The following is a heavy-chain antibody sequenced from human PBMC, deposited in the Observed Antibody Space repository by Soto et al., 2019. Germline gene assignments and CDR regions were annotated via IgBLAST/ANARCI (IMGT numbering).Heavy chain of an antibody. Sequence: SGPTLVNPTQTLTLTCTFSGFSLSTSEVAVGWIRQPPGKALEWLALIYWDDDKRYSPTLNNRLTVTKDTSKNQVVLSMTNMDTVDTGTYFCARLIDLYVVFDYWGQGXLVTVYS. CDR1: GFSLSTSEVA. J-gene: IGHJ4*02. CDR2: IYWDDDK. V-gene: IGHV2-5*02. D-gene: IGHD3-16*01. CDR3: ARLIDLYVVFDY.